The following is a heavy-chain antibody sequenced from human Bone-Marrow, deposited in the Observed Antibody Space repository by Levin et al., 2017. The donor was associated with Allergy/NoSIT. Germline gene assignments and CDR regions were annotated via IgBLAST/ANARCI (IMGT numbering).Heavy chain of an antibody. CDR1: GFAFRDYA. V-gene: IGHV3-9*01. Sequence: PGGSLRLSCQASGFAFRDYAMHWVRQAPGKGLEWVAGINWNRGSMGYADSVKGRFTISRDSAKSSLFLQMNSLTVEDTAMYYCVKDMHGGGAMAPRRLFDHWGQGTLVTVSS. CDR3: VKDMHGGGAMAPRRLFDH. CDR2: INWNRGSM. J-gene: IGHJ4*02. D-gene: IGHD3-16*01.